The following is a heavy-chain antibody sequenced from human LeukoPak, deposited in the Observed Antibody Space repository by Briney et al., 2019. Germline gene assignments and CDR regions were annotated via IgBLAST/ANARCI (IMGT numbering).Heavy chain of an antibody. Sequence: PGGSLRLSCAASGFTFSNYWIHWVRQAPGKGLEWVSVIYPDGRTYYADSVKGRFTISRDNPKNTLYLQMNSLRVEDTAVYYCARADYGYGDWGQGTLVTVSS. D-gene: IGHD5-18*01. CDR1: GFTFSNYW. CDR3: ARADYGYGD. CDR2: IYPDGRT. J-gene: IGHJ4*02. V-gene: IGHV3-53*01.